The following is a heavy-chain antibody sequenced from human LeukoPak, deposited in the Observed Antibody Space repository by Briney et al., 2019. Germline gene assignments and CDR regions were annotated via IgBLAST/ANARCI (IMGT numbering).Heavy chain of an antibody. CDR3: AREVAGTDVFDY. V-gene: IGHV1-3*01. CDR1: GYTFTTST. CDR2: INAGNDNT. D-gene: IGHD6-19*01. Sequence: ASVKVSCKASGYTFTTSTMQWVRQVPGQRLEWMGCINAGNDNTEFSERFQGRVTITRDTSASTVYMELSSLSSGDTAVYYCAREVAGTDVFDYWGQGTLVTVSS. J-gene: IGHJ4*02.